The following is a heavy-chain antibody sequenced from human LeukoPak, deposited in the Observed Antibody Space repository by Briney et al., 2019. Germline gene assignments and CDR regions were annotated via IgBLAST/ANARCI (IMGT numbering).Heavy chain of an antibody. V-gene: IGHV3-49*04. CDR1: GFTFGDYA. J-gene: IGHJ4*02. CDR2: IRSKAYGGTT. Sequence: GGSLRLSCTASGFTFGDYAMSWVRQAPGKGLEWAGFIRSKAYGGTTEYAASVKGRFTISRDDSKSIAYLQMNSLKTEDTAVYYCTRVDDSSGYSPAHFDYWGKGTLVTVSS. D-gene: IGHD3-22*01. CDR3: TRVDDSSGYSPAHFDY.